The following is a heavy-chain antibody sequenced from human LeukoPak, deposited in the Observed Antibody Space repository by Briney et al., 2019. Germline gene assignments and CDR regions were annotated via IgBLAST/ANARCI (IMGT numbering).Heavy chain of an antibody. CDR3: AKYAYNWNAPDGFDM. D-gene: IGHD1-1*01. CDR1: GFTFSNNW. CDR2: IKQDGSEK. V-gene: IGHV3-7*01. Sequence: GGSLRLSCVASGFTFSNNWMGWVRQTPGKGLEWVANIKQDGSEKYYVPSVKGRFTISRDNSKNTLYLQMNSLRAEDTAVYFCAKYAYNWNAPDGFDMWGQGTMVIVSS. J-gene: IGHJ3*02.